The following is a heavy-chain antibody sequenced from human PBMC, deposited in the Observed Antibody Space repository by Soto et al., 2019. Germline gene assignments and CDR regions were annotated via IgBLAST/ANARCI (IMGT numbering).Heavy chain of an antibody. CDR1: GCTFSSYG. CDR3: AKDYYDSSGYDY. D-gene: IGHD3-22*01. CDR2: ISYGGSNK. V-gene: IGHV3-30*18. J-gene: IGHJ4*02. Sequence: PGGSLRLSFAASGCTFSSYGMHWFRQAPGKGLEWVAVISYGGSNKYYADPVKGRFTISRDNSKNTLYLQVNSLRAEDTAVYYCAKDYYDSSGYDYWGLGGPVTV.